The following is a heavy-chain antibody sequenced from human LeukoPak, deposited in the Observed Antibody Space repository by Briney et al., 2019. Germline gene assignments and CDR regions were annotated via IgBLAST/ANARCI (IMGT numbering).Heavy chain of an antibody. D-gene: IGHD3-22*01. V-gene: IGHV4-38-2*02. J-gene: IGHJ5*02. CDR1: GYSIGSGYY. Sequence: PSETLSLTCTVSGYSIGSGYYWGWIRQPPGKGLEWIGSIYHSGSTYYNPSLKSRVTISVDTSKNQFSLKLSSVTAADTAVYYCARGGGITMIVVAGYWFDPWGQGTLVTVSS. CDR3: ARGGGITMIVVAGYWFDP. CDR2: IYHSGST.